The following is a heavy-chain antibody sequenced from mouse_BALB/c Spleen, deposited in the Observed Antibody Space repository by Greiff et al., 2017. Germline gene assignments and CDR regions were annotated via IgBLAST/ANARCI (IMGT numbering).Heavy chain of an antibody. Sequence: VQLKESGAELVKPGASVKLSCTASGFNIKDTYMHWVKQRPEQGLEWIGRIDPANGNTKYDPKFQGKATITADTSSNTAYLQLSSLTSEDTAVYYCARLDYGYDAYAMDYWGQGTSVTVSS. CDR3: ARLDYGYDAYAMDY. J-gene: IGHJ4*01. V-gene: IGHV14-3*02. CDR1: GFNIKDTY. CDR2: IDPANGNT. D-gene: IGHD2-2*01.